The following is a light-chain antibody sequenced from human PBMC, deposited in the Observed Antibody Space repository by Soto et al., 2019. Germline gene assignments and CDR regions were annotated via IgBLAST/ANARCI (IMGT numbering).Light chain of an antibody. CDR3: QQYIASPRT. J-gene: IGKJ1*01. V-gene: IGKV3-20*01. CDR1: QTVNRNS. CDR2: GVS. Sequence: EIVLTQSPGTLALSLGDEATLSCTASQTVNRNSLAWYLQKPAQPPRLLIYGVSNRDPGVPDRFSGGGSGTEFTLTIARLEPDDFGTYYCQQYIASPRTFGQGTRLEVK.